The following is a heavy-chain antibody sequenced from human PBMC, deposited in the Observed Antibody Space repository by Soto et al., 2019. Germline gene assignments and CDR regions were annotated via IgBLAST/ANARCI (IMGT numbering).Heavy chain of an antibody. Sequence: GGSLRLSCAASGFTFSSYSMNWVRQAPGKGLEWVSYISSSSSTIYYADSVKGRFTISRDNAKNSLYLQMNSLRDEDTAVYYCARNGYSSSWYSFDYWGQGTLVTVSS. J-gene: IGHJ4*02. CDR3: ARNGYSSSWYSFDY. V-gene: IGHV3-48*02. D-gene: IGHD6-13*01. CDR2: ISSSSSTI. CDR1: GFTFSSYS.